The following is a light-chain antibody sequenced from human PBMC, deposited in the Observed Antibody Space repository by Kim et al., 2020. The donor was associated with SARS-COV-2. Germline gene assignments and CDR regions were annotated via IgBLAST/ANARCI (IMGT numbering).Light chain of an antibody. CDR1: QSVSSSY. J-gene: IGKJ4*01. Sequence: EIVLTQSPGTLSLSPGERATLSCRASQSVSSSYLAWYQQKPGQAPRLLLYGASSRATGIPDRFSGSGSGTDFTLTISRLEPEDFAVYYWQQYDNSPTFGGGTKVDIK. V-gene: IGKV3-20*01. CDR3: QQYDNSPT. CDR2: GAS.